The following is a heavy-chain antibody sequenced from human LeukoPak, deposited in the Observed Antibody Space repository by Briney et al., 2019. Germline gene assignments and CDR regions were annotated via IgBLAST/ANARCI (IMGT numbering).Heavy chain of an antibody. CDR2: MYIGGTS. Sequence: KTSETLSLTCSVPGGSFSNFFWSWIRQPAGKGLEWIGRMYIGGTSNYNPSLKSRVNMSLDTSKNHFSLNLTSVTAADTAVYYCARETAVAGRGVDYWGQGTLVTVSS. D-gene: IGHD6-19*01. J-gene: IGHJ4*02. CDR1: GGSFSNFF. V-gene: IGHV4-4*07. CDR3: ARETAVAGRGVDY.